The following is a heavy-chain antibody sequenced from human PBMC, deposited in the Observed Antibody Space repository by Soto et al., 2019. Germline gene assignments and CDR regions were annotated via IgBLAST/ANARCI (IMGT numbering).Heavy chain of an antibody. V-gene: IGHV1-3*01. J-gene: IGHJ4*02. Sequence: QVQQVQSGAEVKEPGASVKVSCRTFGYTFTRYAIHWVRQAPGQRLEWMGWINASTGYPTYSQKFQGRVTMTRDTAANTAYMVMSSLTSEYSAVYCCARETSYVSIADYVTYWGEGTLVTVSS. CDR3: ARETSYVSIADYVTY. D-gene: IGHD3-22*01. CDR2: INASTGYP. CDR1: GYTFTRYA.